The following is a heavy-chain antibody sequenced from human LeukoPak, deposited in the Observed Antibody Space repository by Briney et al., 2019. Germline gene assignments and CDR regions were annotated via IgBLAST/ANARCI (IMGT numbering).Heavy chain of an antibody. J-gene: IGHJ3*02. CDR1: GFTFSSYS. CDR3: AGGSYYDAFDI. CDR2: ISSSGGNT. D-gene: IGHD1-26*01. V-gene: IGHV3-23*01. Sequence: GGSLRLSCAASGFTFSSYSMSWVRQAPGKGLEWVSSISSSGGNTYYPDSVKGRFTISRDNSKNTLYLQMNSLRAEDTAVYYCAGGSYYDAFDIWGQGTMVTVSS.